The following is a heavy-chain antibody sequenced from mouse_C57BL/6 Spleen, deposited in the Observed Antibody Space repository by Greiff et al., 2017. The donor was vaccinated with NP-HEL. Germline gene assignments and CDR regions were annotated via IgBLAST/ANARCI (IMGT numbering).Heavy chain of an antibody. V-gene: IGHV1-64*01. J-gene: IGHJ2*01. CDR3: ARYVSLYGSSYYFAY. CDR2: IHPNSGST. CDR1: GYTFTSYW. D-gene: IGHD1-1*01. Sequence: VQLQQSGAELVKPGASVKLSCKASGYTFTSYWMHWVKQRPGQGLEWIGMIHPNSGSTNYNEKFKSKATLTVDKSSSTAYMQLSSLTSEDSAVYYCARYVSLYGSSYYFAYWGQGTTLTVSS.